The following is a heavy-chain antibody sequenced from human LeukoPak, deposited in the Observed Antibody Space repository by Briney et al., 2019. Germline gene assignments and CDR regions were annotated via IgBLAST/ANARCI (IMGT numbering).Heavy chain of an antibody. J-gene: IGHJ4*02. Sequence: PGGSLRLSCAASGFTFSSYAMSWVRQAPGKGLEWIGSIYYSGSTYYNPSLKSRVTISVDTSKNQFSLKLSSVTAADTAVYYCARRATVTTRYFDYWGQGTLVTVSS. V-gene: IGHV4-39*01. CDR1: GFTFSSYA. D-gene: IGHD4-17*01. CDR3: ARRATVTTRYFDY. CDR2: IYYSGST.